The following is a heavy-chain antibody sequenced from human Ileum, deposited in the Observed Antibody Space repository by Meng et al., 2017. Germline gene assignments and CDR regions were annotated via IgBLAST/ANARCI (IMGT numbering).Heavy chain of an antibody. D-gene: IGHD3-16*01. CDR1: GITFTGKR. CDR3: AKDLGGVGVLDY. Sequence: LGCGGGFFQPGGFRRLSFAVSGITFTGKRMHWVRTILGKGTLWFARTNGDGPYTEYPDSVRRRFTSSRDKAKTTMYLQMLRLSVEATAVYFCAKDLGGVGVLDYWGQGSLVTVSS. V-gene: IGHV3-74*03. J-gene: IGHJ4*02. CDR2: TNGDGPYT.